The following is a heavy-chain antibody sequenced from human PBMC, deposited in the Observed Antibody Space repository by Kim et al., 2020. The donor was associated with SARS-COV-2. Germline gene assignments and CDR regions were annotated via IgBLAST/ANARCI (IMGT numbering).Heavy chain of an antibody. Sequence: GGSLRLSCAASGFTFSDHYMDWVRQAPGKGLEWVGRTRNKANSYTTEYAASVKGGFTISRDDSKNSLYLQMNSLKTEDTAVYYCARAGSSGYYLGDYWGQGTLVTVSS. CDR1: GFTFSDHY. V-gene: IGHV3-72*01. D-gene: IGHD3-22*01. CDR3: ARAGSSGYYLGDY. J-gene: IGHJ4*02. CDR2: TRNKANSYTT.